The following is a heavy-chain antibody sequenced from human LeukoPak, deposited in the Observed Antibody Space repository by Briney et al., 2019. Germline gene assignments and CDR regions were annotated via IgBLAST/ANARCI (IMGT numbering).Heavy chain of an antibody. Sequence: PSETLSLTCTVSGDSFSRYYWSWIRQPPGMGLEWIGHIYYNGSTNYNPSLKSRVTISIDTSKNQFSLRLTSVTAADTAVYYCARYDFHYYYGMDVWGQGTTVTVSS. CDR3: ARYDFHYYYGMDV. V-gene: IGHV4-59*01. CDR1: GDSFSRYY. J-gene: IGHJ6*02. CDR2: IYYNGST. D-gene: IGHD3-3*01.